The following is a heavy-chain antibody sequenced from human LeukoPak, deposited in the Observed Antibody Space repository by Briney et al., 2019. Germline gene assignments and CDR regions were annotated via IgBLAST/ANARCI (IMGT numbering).Heavy chain of an antibody. D-gene: IGHD2-2*02. V-gene: IGHV1-24*01. J-gene: IGHJ4*02. CDR2: FDPEDGET. CDR3: AAGRGIVVVPAAIIFGY. CDR1: GYTLTELS. Sequence: ASVKVSCKVSGYTLTELSMHWVRQAPGKGLEWMGGFDPEDGETIYAQKFQGRVTITEDTSTDTAYMELSSLRSEDTAVYYRAAGRGIVVVPAAIIFGYWGQGTLVTVSS.